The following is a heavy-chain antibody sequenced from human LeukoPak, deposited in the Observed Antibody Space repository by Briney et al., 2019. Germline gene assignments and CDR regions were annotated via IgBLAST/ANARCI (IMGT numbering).Heavy chain of an antibody. CDR3: AKDSVEMATIILDY. D-gene: IGHD5-24*01. CDR2: ISAYNGNT. CDR1: GGTFSSYA. V-gene: IGHV1-18*01. Sequence: ASVKVSFKASGGTFSSYAISWVRQAPGQGLEWMGWISAYNGNTNYAQKLQGRVTLTTDTSTSTAYMELRSLRSDDTAVYYCAKDSVEMATIILDYWGQGTLVTVSS. J-gene: IGHJ4*02.